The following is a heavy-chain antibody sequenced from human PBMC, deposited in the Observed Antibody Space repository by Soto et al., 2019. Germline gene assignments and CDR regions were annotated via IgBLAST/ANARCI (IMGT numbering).Heavy chain of an antibody. CDR2: TPRTGAT. CDR1: GFSVNSNF. CDR3: RAWLLAESFDV. J-gene: IGHJ3*01. D-gene: IGHD5-18*01. V-gene: IGHV3-53*01. Sequence: VQLVESGGGLMQPGGSLRLSCAASGFSVNSNFMNWVRKAPGKGLEWVSFTPRTGATLYADSVKCRLIVSRDDANNAVYLRLNSLTVDDTAIYYCRAWLLAESFDVWGPGTVVTVSA.